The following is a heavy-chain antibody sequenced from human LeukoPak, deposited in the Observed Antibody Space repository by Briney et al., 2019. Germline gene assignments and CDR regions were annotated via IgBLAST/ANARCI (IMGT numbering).Heavy chain of an antibody. D-gene: IGHD2-2*01. CDR2: IIPILGIA. CDR3: AVSVPAANRY. CDR1: GYTFTGYY. Sequence: SVKVSCKASGYTFTGYYMHWVRQAPGQGLEWMGRIIPILGIANYAQKFQGRVTITADKSTSTAYMELSSLRSEDTAVYYCAVSVPAANRYWGQGTLVTVSS. J-gene: IGHJ4*02. V-gene: IGHV1-69*02.